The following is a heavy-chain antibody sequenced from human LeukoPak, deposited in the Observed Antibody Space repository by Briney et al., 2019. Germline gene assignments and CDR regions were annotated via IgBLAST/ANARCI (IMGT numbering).Heavy chain of an antibody. Sequence: PGGSLRLSCAASGFTFSSNWMHWVRQAPGKGLVWVSQINADGTTANYADSAKGRFTISRDNTKNTLYLQMNSLRAEDTAVYYCARTEYCTPTSCKYASFWGQGTMVTVSS. V-gene: IGHV3-74*01. CDR1: GFTFSSNW. D-gene: IGHD2-2*01. CDR3: ARTEYCTPTSCKYASF. J-gene: IGHJ3*01. CDR2: INADGTTA.